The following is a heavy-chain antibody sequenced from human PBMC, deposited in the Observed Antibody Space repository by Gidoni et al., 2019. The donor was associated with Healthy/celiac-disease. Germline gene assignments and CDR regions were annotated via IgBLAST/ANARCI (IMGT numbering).Heavy chain of an antibody. CDR2: IYTSGST. CDR3: ARYGRIAARQYYRAYYYYGMDV. Sequence: QVQLQESGPGLVKPSETLSLTCTVSGDTISRYYWTWIRRPAGKGLEWIGRIYTSGSTNYNPSLKSRVTMSVDTSKNQFSLKMSSVTAADTAVYYCARYGRIAARQYYRAYYYYGMDVWGQGTTVTVSS. CDR1: GDTISRYY. J-gene: IGHJ6*02. V-gene: IGHV4-4*07. D-gene: IGHD6-6*01.